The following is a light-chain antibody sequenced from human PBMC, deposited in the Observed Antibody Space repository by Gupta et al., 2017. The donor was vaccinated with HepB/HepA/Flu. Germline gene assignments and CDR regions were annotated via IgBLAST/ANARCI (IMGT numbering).Light chain of an antibody. J-gene: IGKJ2*04. Sequence: EIVMTQSPATLSVSPGERATLSCRASPSVSSSLAWYQQKPGQAPRLLIYGASTRATGIPARFSGSGAGTEFTLTISSLQSEDFAVYYCQQYNNWPPCSFGQGTKLEIK. CDR1: PSVSSS. V-gene: IGKV3-15*01. CDR3: QQYNNWPPCS. CDR2: GAS.